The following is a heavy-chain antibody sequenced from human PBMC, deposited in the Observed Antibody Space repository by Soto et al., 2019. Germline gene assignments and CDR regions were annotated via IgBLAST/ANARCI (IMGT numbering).Heavy chain of an antibody. CDR3: ARVSLITRTTKGYYYYGMDV. J-gene: IGHJ6*02. V-gene: IGHV4-61*01. CDR1: GGPVSRGSYY. Sequence: SENPSPPLTVSGGPVSRGSYYRSRVRQPPGKGLGWIGYIYYSGSTNYNPSLKSRVTISVDTSKNQFSLKLSSVTAADTAVYYCARVSLITRTTKGYYYYGMDVWGQGTTVTVSS. CDR2: IYYSGST. D-gene: IGHD3-16*01.